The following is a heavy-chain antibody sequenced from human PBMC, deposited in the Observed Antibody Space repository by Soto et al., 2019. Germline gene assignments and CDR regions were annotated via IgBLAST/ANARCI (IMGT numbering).Heavy chain of an antibody. Sequence: QVHLVESGGGVVQPGRSLRLSCAASGFTFNNYGMHWARQAPGQGLEWVAGISSDGSNKYYADSVKGRFTISRDNSRNTLYLQMDSLRAEDTAVYYCAGGWYCFDYCGQGTLVTVSS. D-gene: IGHD6-19*01. CDR1: GFTFNNYG. CDR3: AGGWYCFDY. V-gene: IGHV3-30*03. CDR2: ISSDGSNK. J-gene: IGHJ4*02.